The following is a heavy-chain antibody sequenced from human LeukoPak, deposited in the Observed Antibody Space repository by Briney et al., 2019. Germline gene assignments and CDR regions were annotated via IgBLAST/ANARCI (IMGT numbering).Heavy chain of an antibody. D-gene: IGHD3-10*01. J-gene: IGHJ4*02. CDR2: ISGSGGST. Sequence: GGSLRLSCASSGFTFSSYAMSWVRQAPGKGLEWVSAISGSGGSTYYADSVKGRFTISRDNSKNTLYLQMNSLRAEDTAVYYCAPDPGRITMVRGASGYWGQGTLVTVSS. CDR1: GFTFSSYA. V-gene: IGHV3-23*01. CDR3: APDPGRITMVRGASGY.